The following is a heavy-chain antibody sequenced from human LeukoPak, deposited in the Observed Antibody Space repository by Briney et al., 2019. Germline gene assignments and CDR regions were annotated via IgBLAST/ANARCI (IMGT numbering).Heavy chain of an antibody. J-gene: IGHJ5*02. CDR1: GYTFTGYY. CDR2: INPNSGGT. D-gene: IGHD6-13*01. V-gene: IGHV1-2*02. Sequence: GASVKVSCKASGYTFTGYYMHWVRQAPGQGLEWMGWINPNSGGTNYAQKFQGRVTMTRDTSISTAYMELSRLRSDDTAVYYCAIAQQQLVFINWFDPWGQGTLVTVSS. CDR3: AIAQQQLVFINWFDP.